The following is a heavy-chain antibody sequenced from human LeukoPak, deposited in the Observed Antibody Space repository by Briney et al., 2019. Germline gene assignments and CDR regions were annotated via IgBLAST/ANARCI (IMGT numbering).Heavy chain of an antibody. CDR1: GFTVSSNY. D-gene: IGHD3-22*01. Sequence: GGSLRLSCAASGFTVSSNYMNWVRQAPGKGLEWVAVISYDGSNKHYADSVKGRFTISRDNSKNTVYLQMNSLRAEDTAVYYCARDFTMIAGFDYWGQGTLVTVSP. V-gene: IGHV3-30*03. J-gene: IGHJ4*02. CDR3: ARDFTMIAGFDY. CDR2: ISYDGSNK.